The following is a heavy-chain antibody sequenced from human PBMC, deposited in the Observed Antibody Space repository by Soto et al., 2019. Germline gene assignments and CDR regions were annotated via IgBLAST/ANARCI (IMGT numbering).Heavy chain of an antibody. J-gene: IGHJ4*02. V-gene: IGHV1-3*01. Sequence: ASVKVSCQASGYTFTSYAMHWVRQAPGQGLEWMGWIDAGNGKTKYSQKFQGRVTITRDTAACTAYMELSSLRAEDTAVYYCASSRGLAVAGWGGGAIDVWGQGTLVTVSS. CDR3: ASSRGLAVAGWGGGAIDV. CDR1: GYTFTSYA. CDR2: IDAGNGKT. D-gene: IGHD6-19*01.